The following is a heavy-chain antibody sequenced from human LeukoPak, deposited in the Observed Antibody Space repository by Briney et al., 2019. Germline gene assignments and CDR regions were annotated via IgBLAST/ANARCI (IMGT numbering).Heavy chain of an antibody. V-gene: IGHV3-23*01. Sequence: PGGSLRLSCAASGFTFSSYAMSWVRQAPGKGLEGVSAISGSGGSTYYADSVNGPFTISRDNSKNKMYLQMNSLRAEDTAVYYCAKAFWSGYFGLNWFDPWGQGTLVTVSS. J-gene: IGHJ5*02. CDR2: ISGSGGST. D-gene: IGHD3-3*01. CDR3: AKAFWSGYFGLNWFDP. CDR1: GFTFSSYA.